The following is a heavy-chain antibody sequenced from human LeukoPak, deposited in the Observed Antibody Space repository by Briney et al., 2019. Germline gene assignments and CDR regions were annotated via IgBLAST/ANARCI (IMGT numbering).Heavy chain of an antibody. D-gene: IGHD2-21*02. Sequence: SETLSLTCTVSGGSISSYYWNWVRQPPGEGLEWVGYIYYTGSSNYNPSLKSRVTISLDTSKNQFSLKLSSVTAADTAVYYCVRRVVVVTANDKSDAFDVWGQGTVVTVSS. CDR1: GGSISSYY. J-gene: IGHJ3*01. CDR2: IYYTGSS. V-gene: IGHV4-59*01. CDR3: VRRVVVVTANDKSDAFDV.